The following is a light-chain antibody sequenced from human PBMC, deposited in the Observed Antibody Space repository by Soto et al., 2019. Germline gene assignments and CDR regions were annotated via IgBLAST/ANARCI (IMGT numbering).Light chain of an antibody. V-gene: IGKV3-11*01. CDR2: DAS. Sequence: EIGLTQSPATLSLSPGERATLSCRASQSVSSYLAWYQQKPGQAPRLLIYDASNRATGIPARFSGSGSGTDFTLTISSLEPEDFAVYYCQQRSNSPFTFGPGTKVDIK. CDR3: QQRSNSPFT. CDR1: QSVSSY. J-gene: IGKJ3*01.